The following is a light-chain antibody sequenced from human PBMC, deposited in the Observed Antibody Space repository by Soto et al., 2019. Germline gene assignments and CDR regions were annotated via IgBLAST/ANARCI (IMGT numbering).Light chain of an antibody. CDR1: HHVSTY. Sequence: EILLTQSPAPLSLSPGEGAALSCRVSHHVSTYVAWYHQKPGQAPRLLIFDASNRATGVPARFSGSGAGADFPLKISGLEPGESAVYYCQQREDLIVTVGGGTKVEI. CDR2: DAS. CDR3: QQREDLIVT. J-gene: IGKJ4*01. V-gene: IGKV3-11*01.